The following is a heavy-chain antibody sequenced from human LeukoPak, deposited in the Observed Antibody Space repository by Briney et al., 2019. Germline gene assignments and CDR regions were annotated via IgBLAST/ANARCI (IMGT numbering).Heavy chain of an antibody. CDR2: IIPIFGTA. CDR1: GGTFSSYA. V-gene: IGHV1-69*13. Sequence: SVKVSCKASGGTFSSYAISWVRQAPGQGLEWMGGIIPIFGTANYAQKFQGRVTITADESTSTAYMELSSLRSEDTAVYYCARDPAAGGYDLTGGWGQGTMVTVSS. CDR3: ARDPAAGGYDLTGG. D-gene: IGHD5-12*01. J-gene: IGHJ3*01.